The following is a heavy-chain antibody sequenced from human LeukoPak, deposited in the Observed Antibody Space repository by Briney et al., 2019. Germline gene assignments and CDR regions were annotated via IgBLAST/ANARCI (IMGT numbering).Heavy chain of an antibody. J-gene: IGHJ4*02. Sequence: GGSLRLSCAASGFTFSSFVMSWVRQAPGKGLEWVSSISGSGVYKYYTDSVKGRFTISRDNSKNTLYVQMNSLRAEDTAVYYCAKVSCTGGTCSSFDYWARELWPPSPQ. V-gene: IGHV3-23*01. CDR2: ISGSGVYK. CDR1: GFTFSSFV. D-gene: IGHD2-8*02. CDR3: AKVSCTGGTCSSFDY.